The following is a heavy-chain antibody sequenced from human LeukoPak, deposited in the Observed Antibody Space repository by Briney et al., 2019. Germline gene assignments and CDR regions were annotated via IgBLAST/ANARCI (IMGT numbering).Heavy chain of an antibody. Sequence: PSETLSLTCAVYGGSFSGYYWSWIRQPPGEGLEWIGEINHSGSTSYNPSLKSRVTISVDTSKNQFSLKLSSVTAADTAVYYCARGRETYYGSGSYSSSVDYWGQGTLVTVSS. V-gene: IGHV4-34*01. J-gene: IGHJ4*02. CDR2: INHSGST. CDR1: GGSFSGYY. CDR3: ARGRETYYGSGSYSSSVDY. D-gene: IGHD3-10*01.